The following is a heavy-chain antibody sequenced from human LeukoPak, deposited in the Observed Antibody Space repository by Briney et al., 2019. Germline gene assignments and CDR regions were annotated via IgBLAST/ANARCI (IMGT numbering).Heavy chain of an antibody. CDR3: ARDLYCSGGSCLYYFDY. CDR2: INPGGGST. D-gene: IGHD2-15*01. V-gene: IGHV1-46*03. CDR1: GYTFTSYY. J-gene: IGHJ4*02. Sequence: ASVKVSCKASGYTFTSYYMHWVRQAPGQGLEWMGIINPGGGSTSYAQKFQGRVTMTRDTSTSTVYMELSSLRSEDTAVYYCARDLYCSGGSCLYYFDYWGQGTLVTVSS.